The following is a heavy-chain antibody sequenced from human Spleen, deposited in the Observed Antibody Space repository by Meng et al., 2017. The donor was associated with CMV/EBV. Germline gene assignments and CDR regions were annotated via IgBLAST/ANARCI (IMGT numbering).Heavy chain of an antibody. J-gene: IGHJ4*02. Sequence: LSLTCTASRFTFSRYAMHWVRQAPGKGLEWVALISYDGSHKDYSDSVKGRFTISRDNSKNTLYLQMNSLRPEDTAVYYCTRDLPISRDRYDSCGLDYWGQGALVTVSS. CDR3: TRDLPISRDRYDSCGLDY. V-gene: IGHV3-30-3*01. CDR1: RFTFSRYA. D-gene: IGHD3-22*01. CDR2: ISYDGSHK.